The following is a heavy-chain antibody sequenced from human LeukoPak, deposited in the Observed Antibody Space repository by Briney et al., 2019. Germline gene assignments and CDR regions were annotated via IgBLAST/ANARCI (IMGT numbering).Heavy chain of an antibody. CDR3: ARVEGTYDSSGYYRYAFDI. D-gene: IGHD3-22*01. Sequence: SVKVSCKASGGTFSSYAISWVRQAPGQGLEWMGGIIPIFGTANYAQKFQGRVTITADESTSTAYMELSSLRSEDTAVYYCARVEGTYDSSGYYRYAFDIWGQGTMVTVSS. V-gene: IGHV1-69*01. CDR2: IIPIFGTA. J-gene: IGHJ3*02. CDR1: GGTFSSYA.